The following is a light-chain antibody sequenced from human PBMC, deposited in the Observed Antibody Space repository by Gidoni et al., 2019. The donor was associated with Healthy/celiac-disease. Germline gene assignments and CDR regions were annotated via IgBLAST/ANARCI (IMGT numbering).Light chain of an antibody. CDR3: QSYDSSLSGSDV. CDR1: SSNIGAGYD. V-gene: IGLV1-40*01. J-gene: IGLJ2*01. CDR2: GNS. Sequence: QSVLTLPPSVSGAPGQRVTISCTGSSSNIGAGYDVHWYQQLPGTAPKLLIYGNSNRPSGVPDRFSGSKSGTSASLAITGLQAEDEADYYCQSYDSSLSGSDVFGGGTKLTVL.